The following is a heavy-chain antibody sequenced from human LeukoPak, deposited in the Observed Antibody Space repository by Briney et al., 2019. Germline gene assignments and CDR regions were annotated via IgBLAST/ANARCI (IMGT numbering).Heavy chain of an antibody. J-gene: IGHJ5*02. CDR3: ARDWRTMVRGGGWFDP. D-gene: IGHD3-10*01. CDR2: IYTSGST. V-gene: IGHV4-61*02. CDR1: GGSISSGSYY. Sequence: PSETLSLTCTVSGGSISSGSYYWSWIRQPAGKGLEWIGRIYTSGSTNYNPSLKSRVTISVDTSKNQFSLKLSSVTAADTAVYYCARDWRTMVRGGGWFDPWGQGTLVTVSS.